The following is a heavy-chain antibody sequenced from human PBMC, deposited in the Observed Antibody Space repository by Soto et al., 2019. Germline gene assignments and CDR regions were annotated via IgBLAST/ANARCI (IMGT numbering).Heavy chain of an antibody. V-gene: IGHV1-69*01. J-gene: IGHJ4*02. CDR2: IIPIFGTA. D-gene: IGHD2-2*01. CDR1: GGTFSSYA. CDR3: ARWDLGYCSSTSCSLDY. Sequence: QVQLVQSGAEVKKPGSSVKVSCKASGGTFSSYAISWVRQAPGQGLEWMGGIIPIFGTANYAQKFQGRVTITADESTSTAYMELSSLRSEATAVSYCARWDLGYCSSTSCSLDYWGQGTLVTVSS.